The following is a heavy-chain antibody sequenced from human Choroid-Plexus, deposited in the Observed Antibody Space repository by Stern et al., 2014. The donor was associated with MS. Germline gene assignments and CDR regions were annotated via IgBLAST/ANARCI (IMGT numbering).Heavy chain of an antibody. CDR1: GFTLGSCA. CDR2: VSYDGSNK. D-gene: IGHD2/OR15-2a*01. Sequence: QVQLVESGGGVVQTGRPLRLSCVASGFTLGSCAMDWVRQAPGKGLEWGAGVSYDGSNKYYADSVKGRFTISRDNSQNTLYMQMSSLRPEDTAVYYCAKDRQYLTYFFDHWGQGSLVTVSS. J-gene: IGHJ5*02. V-gene: IGHV3-30*18. CDR3: AKDRQYLTYFFDH.